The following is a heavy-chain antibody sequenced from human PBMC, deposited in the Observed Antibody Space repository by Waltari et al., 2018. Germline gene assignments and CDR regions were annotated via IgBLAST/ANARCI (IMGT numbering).Heavy chain of an antibody. CDR1: GFVVSENY. CDR3: ARGGGYDDNSGFYFFDY. D-gene: IGHD3-22*01. CDR2: LYSGGYS. V-gene: IGHV3-53*01. Sequence: EVQLVESGGGLIQPGGSLRLSCAASGFVVSENYMTWVRRAPGRGLEWVAVLYSGGYSYYADSVKGRFTISSDTSKNTVYLQMNNLGAEDTAVYFCARGGGYDDNSGFYFFDYWGQGTLVTVSS. J-gene: IGHJ4*02.